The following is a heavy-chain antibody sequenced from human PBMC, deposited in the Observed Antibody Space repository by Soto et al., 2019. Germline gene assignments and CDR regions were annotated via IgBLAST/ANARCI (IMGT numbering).Heavy chain of an antibody. D-gene: IGHD3-16*01. J-gene: IGHJ6*02. CDR1: GGSISAYY. V-gene: IGHV4-4*08. CDR3: ITLPWG. Sequence: PSETLSLTCTISGGSISAYYWVWIRQPPGKGLEWIGYIHPGWGANYNPSLKSRVTISLDTSKTQISLELSSMTAADAALYYCITLPWGWGQGTTVTVSS. CDR2: IHPGWGA.